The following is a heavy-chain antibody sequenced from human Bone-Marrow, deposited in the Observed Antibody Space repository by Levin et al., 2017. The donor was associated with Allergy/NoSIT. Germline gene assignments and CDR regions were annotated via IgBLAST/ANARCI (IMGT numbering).Heavy chain of an antibody. V-gene: IGHV3-23*01. CDR1: GFTFSSYA. D-gene: IGHD3-16*01. CDR2: ISGSGGST. Sequence: GESLKISCAASGFTFSSYAMSWVRQAPGKGLEWVSAISGSGGSTYYADSVKGRFTISRDNSKNTLYLQMNSLRAEDTAVYYCAKEGYDYVWGRGAFDIWGQGTMVTVSS. CDR3: AKEGYDYVWGRGAFDI. J-gene: IGHJ3*02.